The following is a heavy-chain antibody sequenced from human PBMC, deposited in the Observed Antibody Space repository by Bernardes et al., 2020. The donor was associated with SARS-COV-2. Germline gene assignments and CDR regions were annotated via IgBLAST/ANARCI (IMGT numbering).Heavy chain of an antibody. J-gene: IGHJ4*02. V-gene: IGHV3-64D*06. D-gene: IGHD2-21*01. CDR3: VKGGPTLFVVVPASTDY. CDR2: ITSNGGTA. CDR1: GFTFSSYA. Sequence: GGSLRLYCSTSGFTFSSYAMHWFRQAPGKGLEYVSAITSNGGTAYYTDSVKGRFTISRDNSKSTLYLQMSSLRAEDTAVYFCVKGGPTLFVVVPASTDYWGQGTLVTVS.